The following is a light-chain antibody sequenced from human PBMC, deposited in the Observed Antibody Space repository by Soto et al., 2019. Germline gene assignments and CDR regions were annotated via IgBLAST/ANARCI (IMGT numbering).Light chain of an antibody. CDR2: DAS. CDR1: QSITTY. CDR3: QQSYMYPIT. V-gene: IGKV1-39*01. Sequence: DIQMTQSPSSLSASVGNRVTITCRASQSITTYLNWYQKKPGKAPNLLIYDASRLQSGVPSRFSGSGGGTDFTLSISSVQPEDFGTDFCQQSYMYPITFGQGTQLEI. J-gene: IGKJ5*01.